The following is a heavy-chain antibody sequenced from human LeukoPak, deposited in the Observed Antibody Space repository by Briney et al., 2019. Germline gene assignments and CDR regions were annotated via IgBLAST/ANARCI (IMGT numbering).Heavy chain of an antibody. J-gene: IGHJ4*02. D-gene: IGHD4-17*01. CDR2: INGSGGST. CDR1: GFTFSSYA. CDR3: AREFYGDHSIDY. Sequence: RSGGSLSLSCAASGFTFSSYAMSWVRQATGKGLEWVSDINGSGGSTYYADSVKGRFTISRDNSKNTLYLQMNSLRAEDTAVYYCAREFYGDHSIDYWGQGTLVTVSS. V-gene: IGHV3-23*01.